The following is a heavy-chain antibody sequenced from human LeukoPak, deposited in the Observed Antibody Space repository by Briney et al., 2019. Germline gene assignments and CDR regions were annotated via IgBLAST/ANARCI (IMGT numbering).Heavy chain of an antibody. D-gene: IGHD2-8*02. V-gene: IGHV3-23*01. CDR1: GFTFSTFA. CDR2: IFPSGGEI. J-gene: IGHJ4*02. CDR3: ATYRQVLLPFES. Sequence: GGSLRLSCAASGFTFSTFAMIWVRQPPGKGLEWVLSIFPSGGEIHYADSVRGRFTISRDNSKSTLSLQMNSLRAEDTAIYYCATYRQVLLPFESWGQGTLVTVSS.